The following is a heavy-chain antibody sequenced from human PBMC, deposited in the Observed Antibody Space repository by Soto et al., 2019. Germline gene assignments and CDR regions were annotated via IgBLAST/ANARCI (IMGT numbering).Heavy chain of an antibody. CDR2: ISAYNGNA. V-gene: IGHV1-18*01. Sequence: GASVKVSCKASGYTFTSYGISCVRQAPGQGLEWMGWISAYNGNANYAQKLQGRVTMTTDTSTSTAYMELRSLRSDDTAVYYCARVVMVYAIRTVGWFEPWGQGTLVTVSS. CDR1: GYTFTSYG. J-gene: IGHJ5*02. CDR3: ARVVMVYAIRTVGWFEP. D-gene: IGHD2-8*01.